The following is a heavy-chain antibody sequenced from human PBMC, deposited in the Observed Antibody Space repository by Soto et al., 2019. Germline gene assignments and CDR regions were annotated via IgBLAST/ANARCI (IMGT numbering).Heavy chain of an antibody. J-gene: IGHJ6*02. Sequence: SLRLSCAASGFTFSSYAMSWVRQAPGKGLEWVSAISGSGGSTYYADSVKGRFTISRDNSKNTLYLQMNSLRAEDTAVYYCAKRELTIKAGGFGMDVWGQGTTVTVSS. V-gene: IGHV3-23*01. D-gene: IGHD3-10*01. CDR1: GFTFSSYA. CDR2: ISGSGGST. CDR3: AKRELTIKAGGFGMDV.